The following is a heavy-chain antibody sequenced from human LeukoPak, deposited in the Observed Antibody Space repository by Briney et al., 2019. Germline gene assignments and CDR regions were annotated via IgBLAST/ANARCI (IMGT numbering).Heavy chain of an antibody. J-gene: IGHJ3*01. CDR2: IVGSGGNT. CDR3: AKGSSSGSYYNHAFDV. Sequence: GGSLRLSCAVSGFTFSSYAMSWVRQAPGKGLEWVAGIVGSGGNTYYADSVKGRFTISRDNSKNTVYLQMNSLRAEDTAVYYCAKGSSSGSYYNHAFDVWGQGTMVTVSS. D-gene: IGHD3-10*01. CDR1: GFTFSSYA. V-gene: IGHV3-23*01.